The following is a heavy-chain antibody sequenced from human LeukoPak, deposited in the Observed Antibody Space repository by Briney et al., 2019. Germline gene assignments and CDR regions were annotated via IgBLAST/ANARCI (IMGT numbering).Heavy chain of an antibody. CDR1: GYTFTGYY. V-gene: IGHV1-2*04. CDR2: INPNSGGT. D-gene: IGHD3-22*01. Sequence: GASVTVSCKASGYTFTGYYMHWVRQAPGQGLEWMGWINPNSGGTNYAQKFQGWVTMTRDTSISTAYMELSRLRSDDTAVYYCARDRALLYYYDSSGTDAFDIWGQGTMVTVSS. J-gene: IGHJ3*02. CDR3: ARDRALLYYYDSSGTDAFDI.